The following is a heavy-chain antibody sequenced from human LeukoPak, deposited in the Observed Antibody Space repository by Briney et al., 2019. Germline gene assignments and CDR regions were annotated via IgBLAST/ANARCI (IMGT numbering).Heavy chain of an antibody. J-gene: IGHJ4*02. Sequence: AGRSLRLSCAASGFTFSSYAMNWVRQAPGKGLQWVSSISGSTTFIYYADSVKGRFTISRDNAKNTLYLQMGSLRAEDMAVYYCAREGDSGTYDYWGQGTLVTVSS. CDR2: ISGSTTFI. CDR3: AREGDSGTYDY. V-gene: IGHV3-21*01. CDR1: GFTFSSYA. D-gene: IGHD3-10*01.